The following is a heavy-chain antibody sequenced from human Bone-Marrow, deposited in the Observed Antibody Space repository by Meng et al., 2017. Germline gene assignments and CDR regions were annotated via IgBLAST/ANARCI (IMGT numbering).Heavy chain of an antibody. Sequence: ASVKVSCKASGYTFTGYYMHWVRQAPGQGLEWMGWINPNRGGTNYAQKFQGRVTMTRDTSISTAYMELSRLRSDDTAVYYCALRSYYYYGMDVWGQGTTVTVSS. CDR2: INPNRGGT. J-gene: IGHJ6*02. CDR3: ALRSYYYYGMDV. V-gene: IGHV1-2*02. CDR1: GYTFTGYY.